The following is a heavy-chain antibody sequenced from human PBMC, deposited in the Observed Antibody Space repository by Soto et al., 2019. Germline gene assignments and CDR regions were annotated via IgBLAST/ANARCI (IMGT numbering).Heavy chain of an antibody. CDR2: ISAYNGNT. Sequence: QVQLVQSGAEVKKPGASVKVSCKASGYTFTSYGISWVRQAPGQGLEWMGWISAYNGNTNYAQKLQGRVTMTTDTPTITAYMELRSLRSDDTAVYYCARDGAGYDFWSGYPDYYYYYMDVWGKGTTVTVSS. V-gene: IGHV1-18*01. CDR3: ARDGAGYDFWSGYPDYYYYYMDV. CDR1: GYTFTSYG. D-gene: IGHD3-3*01. J-gene: IGHJ6*03.